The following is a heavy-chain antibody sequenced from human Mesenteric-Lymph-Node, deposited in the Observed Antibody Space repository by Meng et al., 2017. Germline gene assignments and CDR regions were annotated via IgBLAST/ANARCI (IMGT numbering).Heavy chain of an antibody. CDR3: ASSGYGYCTNGVCPDSYYFDY. Sequence: GESLKISCGFSGFTFSNYAMSWVRQAPGKGLEWVSAISGGGGSTNYADSVKGRFTISRDNSKNTLYLQMNSLRAEDTAVYYCASSGYGYCTNGVCPDSYYFDYWGQGTLVTVSS. D-gene: IGHD2-8*01. CDR1: GFTFSNYA. J-gene: IGHJ4*02. V-gene: IGHV3-23*01. CDR2: ISGGGGST.